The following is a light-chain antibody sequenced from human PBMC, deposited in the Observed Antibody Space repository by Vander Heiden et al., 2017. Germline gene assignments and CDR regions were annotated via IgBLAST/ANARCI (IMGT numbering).Light chain of an antibody. J-gene: IGKJ5*01. CDR1: QSISRY. V-gene: IGKV1-39*01. CDR3: QQCYSVPIT. CDR2: AAS. Sequence: DIQMTQSPSSLSASVGDRVTITCRASQSISRYLSWYQQKPGKAPKPLIYAASSLESGAPSRFSGSGSGTDFTLTISRLQLEDFATYYCQQCYSVPITFGQGTRMELK.